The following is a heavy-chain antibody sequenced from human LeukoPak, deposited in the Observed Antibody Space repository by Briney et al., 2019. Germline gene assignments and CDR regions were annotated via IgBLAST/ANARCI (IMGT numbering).Heavy chain of an antibody. Sequence: SETLSLTCTVSGGSISSSSYYWGWIRQPPGKGLEWIGSIYYSGSTYYNPSLKSRVTISVDTSKNQFSLKLSSVTAADTAVYYCARGRLGGGYYTSNYYYYGMDVWGQGTTVTVSS. J-gene: IGHJ6*02. CDR3: ARGRLGGGYYTSNYYYYGMDV. D-gene: IGHD3-3*01. CDR1: GGSISSSSYY. V-gene: IGHV4-39*01. CDR2: IYYSGST.